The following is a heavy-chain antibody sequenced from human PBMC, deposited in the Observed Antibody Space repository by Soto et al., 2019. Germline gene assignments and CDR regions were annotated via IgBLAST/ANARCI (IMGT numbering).Heavy chain of an antibody. CDR2: IVVGSGNT. D-gene: IGHD2-15*01. CDR1: GFTFTRSA. V-gene: IGHV1-58*01. J-gene: IGHJ6*02. CDR3: ARIGGYCSGGSCYINYCYGMDV. Sequence: SVKVSCKASGFTFTRSAVQWVRQARGQRPEWIGWIVVGSGNTNYAQKFQERVTITRDMSTSTAYMELSSLRSEDTAVYYRARIGGYCSGGSCYINYCYGMDVWGQGTTVTVSS.